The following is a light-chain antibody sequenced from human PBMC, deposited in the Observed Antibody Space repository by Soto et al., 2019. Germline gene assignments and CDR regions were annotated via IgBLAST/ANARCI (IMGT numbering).Light chain of an antibody. J-gene: IGLJ1*01. CDR1: KLGHKY. CDR3: QAWDSNTAYV. CDR2: QDT. V-gene: IGLV3-1*01. Sequence: SYELTQPPSVSVSPGQTASITCSGDKLGHKYACWYQQKPGQSPVLVVYQDTKRPSGIPERFSGSNSGNTATPTISGTQAVDEADYYCQAWDSNTAYVFGTGTKVTVL.